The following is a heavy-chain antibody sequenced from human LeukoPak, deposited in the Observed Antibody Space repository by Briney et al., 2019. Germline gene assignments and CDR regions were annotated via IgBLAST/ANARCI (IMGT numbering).Heavy chain of an antibody. V-gene: IGHV4-39*01. CDR2: IYYSGST. Sequence: SETLSLTCTVSGGSISSYYWGWIRQPPGKGLEWIGSIYYSGSTYYNPSLKSRVTISVDTSKNQFSLKLSSVTAADTAVYYCARHEQYYYGSGSYYTPRTDWYFDLWGRGTLVTVSS. D-gene: IGHD3-10*01. CDR3: ARHEQYYYGSGSYYTPRTDWYFDL. J-gene: IGHJ2*01. CDR1: GGSISSYY.